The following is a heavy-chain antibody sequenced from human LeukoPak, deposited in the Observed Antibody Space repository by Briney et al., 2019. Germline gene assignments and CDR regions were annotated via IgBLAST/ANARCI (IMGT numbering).Heavy chain of an antibody. CDR2: MNSDGSST. D-gene: IGHD1-1*01. CDR3: ARGGGYNSVGFDY. CDR1: GFTFSTYR. V-gene: IGHV3-74*01. Sequence: GGSLRLSCAASGFTFSTYRMHWVRQGPGKGLVWVSGMNSDGSSTVYADSVKGRFTISRDNAKNTLYLQMNSLRAEDTAVYYCARGGGYNSVGFDYWGQGTLVTVSS. J-gene: IGHJ4*02.